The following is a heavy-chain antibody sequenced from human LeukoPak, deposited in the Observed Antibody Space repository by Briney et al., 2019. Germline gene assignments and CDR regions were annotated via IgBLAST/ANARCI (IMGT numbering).Heavy chain of an antibody. V-gene: IGHV1-3*03. J-gene: IGHJ6*03. CDR2: INAGNGNT. CDR1: GYTFTSYA. CDR3: ARGGLYYYYYMDV. Sequence: GASVKVSCKASGYTFTSYAMHWVRQAPGQRLEWMGWINAGNGNTKYSQEFKGRVTITRDTSASTAYMELSSLRSEDMAVYYCARGGLYYYYYMDVWGKGTTVTVSS.